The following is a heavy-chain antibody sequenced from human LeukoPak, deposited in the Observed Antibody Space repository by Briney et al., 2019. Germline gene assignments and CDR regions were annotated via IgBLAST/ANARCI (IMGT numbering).Heavy chain of an antibody. Sequence: SETLSLTCTVSGGSISSYYWGWIRQPPGKGLEWIGSIYHSGSTYYNPSPKSRVTISVDTSKNQFSLKLSSVTAADTAVYYCARDRRGYCSGGSCFDDAFDIWGQGTMVTVSS. V-gene: IGHV4-38-2*02. CDR2: IYHSGST. CDR1: GGSISSYY. CDR3: ARDRRGYCSGGSCFDDAFDI. D-gene: IGHD2-15*01. J-gene: IGHJ3*02.